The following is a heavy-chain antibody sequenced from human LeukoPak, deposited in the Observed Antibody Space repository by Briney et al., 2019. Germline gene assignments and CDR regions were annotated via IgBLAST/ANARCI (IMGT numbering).Heavy chain of an antibody. CDR3: ARGESSGWFVY. CDR1: GFTFSSYA. Sequence: GGSLRLSCAASGFTFSSYAMHWVRQAPGEGLEWVAVISYDGSNKYYADSVKGRFTISRDNSKNTLYLQMNSLRAEDTAVYYCARGESSGWFVYWGQGTLVTVSS. CDR2: ISYDGSNK. V-gene: IGHV3-30*04. D-gene: IGHD6-19*01. J-gene: IGHJ4*02.